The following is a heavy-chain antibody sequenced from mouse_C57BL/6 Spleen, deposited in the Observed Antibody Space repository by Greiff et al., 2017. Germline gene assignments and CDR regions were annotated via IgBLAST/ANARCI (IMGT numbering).Heavy chain of an antibody. CDR3: ARSEGGAYYSHYVFDY. V-gene: IGHV1-26*01. Sequence: EVQLQQSGPELVKPGASVKISCKASGYTFTDYFMNWVKQSHGKSLEWIGDINPNNGGTSYNQKFKGKATLTVDKSSSTAYMELRSLTSEDSAVYYCARSEGGAYYSHYVFDYWGQGTTLTVSS. J-gene: IGHJ2*01. D-gene: IGHD2-5*01. CDR1: GYTFTDYF. CDR2: INPNNGGT.